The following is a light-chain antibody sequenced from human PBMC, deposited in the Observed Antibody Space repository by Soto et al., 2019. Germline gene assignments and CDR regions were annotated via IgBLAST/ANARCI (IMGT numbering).Light chain of an antibody. V-gene: IGKV3-20*01. CDR2: GTS. Sequence: VVSQSPAILSLSPGERATLSCRASQSVPSTYFAWYQQKAGQPPRLLISGTSNRATGIPDRFSGSGCGTDFTLTISRLEPEDFAVYFCQQFGNSPCTFGQGTKVDIK. CDR1: QSVPSTY. J-gene: IGKJ1*01. CDR3: QQFGNSPCT.